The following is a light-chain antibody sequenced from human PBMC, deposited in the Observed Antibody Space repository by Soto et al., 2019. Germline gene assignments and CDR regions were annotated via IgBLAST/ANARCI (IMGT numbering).Light chain of an antibody. Sequence: IVMTQTPLSLSVTPGQPASISCTSSQSLLHSTGKTYLYWYLQKPGQPPHLLIYEVSNRISGLPARFIGGGSGTDFTLKISRVDVEDVGVYYGMESFQLPRTFGPGTKVVIK. CDR2: EVS. V-gene: IGKV2D-29*01. CDR1: QSLLHSTGKTY. J-gene: IGKJ3*01. CDR3: MESFQLPRT.